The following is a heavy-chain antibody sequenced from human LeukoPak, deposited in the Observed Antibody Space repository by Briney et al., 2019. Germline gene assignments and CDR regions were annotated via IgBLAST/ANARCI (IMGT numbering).Heavy chain of an antibody. J-gene: IGHJ3*02. CDR1: GFTVSVNY. Sequence: GGSLRLSCAASGFTVSVNYMSWVRQAPGKGPQWVSIIYSGGSTYYADCVKGRLTITRDNSKNTLYRKTNSLRGKDMAMYYCARSPYYYDSSGYHGAFDIWGQGTMVTVSS. CDR2: IYSGGST. D-gene: IGHD3-22*01. CDR3: ARSPYYYDSSGYHGAFDI. V-gene: IGHV3-53*01.